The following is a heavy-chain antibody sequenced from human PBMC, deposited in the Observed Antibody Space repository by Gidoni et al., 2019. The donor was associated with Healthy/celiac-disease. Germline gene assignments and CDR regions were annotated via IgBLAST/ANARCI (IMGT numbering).Heavy chain of an antibody. CDR1: GFTFDDYA. D-gene: IGHD4-4*01. Sequence: EVQLVESGGGLVQPGRSLRLSCAASGFTFDDYAMHWVRQAPGKGLEWVSGISWNSGSIGYADSVKGRFTISRDNAKNSLYLQMNSLRAEDTALYYCAKAPGGYSNWGWFDPWGQGTRVTVSS. CDR2: ISWNSGSI. CDR3: AKAPGGYSNWGWFDP. V-gene: IGHV3-9*01. J-gene: IGHJ5*02.